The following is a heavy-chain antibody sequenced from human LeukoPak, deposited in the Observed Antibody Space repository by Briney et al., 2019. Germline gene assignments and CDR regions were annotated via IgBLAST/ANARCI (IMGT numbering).Heavy chain of an antibody. J-gene: IGHJ4*02. Sequence: GGSLRLSCAAPGFTFSSYAMSWFRQAPGKGLDWVSAISGSGGRTYYADSLRGRFPISRDNSKNTLYLQMNSLRAEDTAVYYCAKDFNSGCSSTSCYGVLGYFDYWGQGTLVTVSS. CDR3: AKDFNSGCSSTSCYGVLGYFDY. CDR1: GFTFSSYA. CDR2: ISGSGGRT. D-gene: IGHD2-2*01. V-gene: IGHV3-23*01.